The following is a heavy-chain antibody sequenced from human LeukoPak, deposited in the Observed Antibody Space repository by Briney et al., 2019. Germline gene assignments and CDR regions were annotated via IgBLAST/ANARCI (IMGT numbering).Heavy chain of an antibody. Sequence: GGSLRLSCAASGFTFSSYGMHWVRQAPGKGLEGVAVIWYDGSNKYYADSVKGRFTISRDNSKNTLYLQMNSLRAEDTAVYYCARDRIKYYYDSSGYLDYWGQGTLVTVSS. D-gene: IGHD3-22*01. CDR1: GFTFSSYG. V-gene: IGHV3-33*01. CDR2: IWYDGSNK. J-gene: IGHJ4*02. CDR3: ARDRIKYYYDSSGYLDY.